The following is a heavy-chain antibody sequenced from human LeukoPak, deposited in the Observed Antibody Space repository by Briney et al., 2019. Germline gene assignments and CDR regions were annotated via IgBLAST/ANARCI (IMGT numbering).Heavy chain of an antibody. CDR2: ISGSGGST. V-gene: IGHV3-23*01. J-gene: IGHJ4*02. Sequence: GGSLRLSCAASGFTFSSYAMSWVRQAPGKGLEWVSAISGSGGSTYYADSVKGRFTISRDNSKNTLYLQMNSLRAEDTAVYCCAKATFEDDYYGSGSYYLYWGQGTRVTVSS. CDR3: AKATFEDDYYGSGSYYLY. CDR1: GFTFSSYA. D-gene: IGHD3-10*01.